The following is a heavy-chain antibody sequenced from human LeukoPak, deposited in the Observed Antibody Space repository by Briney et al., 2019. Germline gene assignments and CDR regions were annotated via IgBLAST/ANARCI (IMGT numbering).Heavy chain of an antibody. V-gene: IGHV4-34*01. CDR3: ARGRYYGSGSYNY. CDR2: INHTGGP. Sequence: PQTLSLTRAVYGGSLSGYYWSWIRQPPGKGLEWIGEINHTGGPNYNPSLKSRVTISVDTSKNQFSLKLSSVTAADTAVYYCARGRYYGSGSYNYWGQGTLVTVSS. J-gene: IGHJ4*02. D-gene: IGHD3-10*01. CDR1: GGSLSGYY.